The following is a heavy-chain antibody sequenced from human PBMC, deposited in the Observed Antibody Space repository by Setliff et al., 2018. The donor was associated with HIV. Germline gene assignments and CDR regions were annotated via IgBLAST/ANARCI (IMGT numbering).Heavy chain of an antibody. CDR1: GGSFSSSSYY. Sequence: PSETLSLTCIVSGGSFSSSSYYWGWIRQPPGKGLEWIGSISYGGSTHYNPSLKSRVTISVDTSRKQFSLKVNSVTAADTAVYYCAKRTFGSGRLDPWGQGTLVTVSS. D-gene: IGHD3-16*01. CDR3: AKRTFGSGRLDP. J-gene: IGHJ5*02. CDR2: ISYGGST. V-gene: IGHV4-39*01.